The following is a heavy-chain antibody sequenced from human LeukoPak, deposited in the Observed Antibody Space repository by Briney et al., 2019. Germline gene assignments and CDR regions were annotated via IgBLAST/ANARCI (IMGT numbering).Heavy chain of an antibody. CDR3: ARASGYCSSTSCYDGVH. Sequence: GGSLRLSCAASGFTFSSYAMSWVRQAPGKGLEWVSAISGSGGSTYYADSVKGRFTISRDNSKNTLYLQMNSLRAEDTAVYYCARASGYCSSTSCYDGVHWGQGTLVTVSS. CDR2: ISGSGGST. V-gene: IGHV3-23*01. D-gene: IGHD2-2*01. CDR1: GFTFSSYA. J-gene: IGHJ4*02.